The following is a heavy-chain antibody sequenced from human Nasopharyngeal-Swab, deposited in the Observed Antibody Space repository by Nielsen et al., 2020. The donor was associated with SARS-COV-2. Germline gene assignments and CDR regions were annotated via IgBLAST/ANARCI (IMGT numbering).Heavy chain of an antibody. CDR2: ISGYNRNT. CDR1: GYTFTGYY. V-gene: IGHV1-18*04. Sequence: ASVKVSCKASGYTFTGYYMHWVRQAPGQGLEWMGWISGYNRNTKYAQRFQGRVTMTTDTSTRTAYMELRSLRFDDTAVYYCARAPKSTHYYDSSTYKFDYWGQGTLVTVSS. D-gene: IGHD3-22*01. J-gene: IGHJ4*02. CDR3: ARAPKSTHYYDSSTYKFDY.